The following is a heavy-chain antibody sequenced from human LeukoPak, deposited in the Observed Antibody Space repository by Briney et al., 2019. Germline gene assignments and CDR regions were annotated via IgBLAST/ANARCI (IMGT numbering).Heavy chain of an antibody. CDR3: ARGPNYGSGGYYFDY. CDR1: GGSISSSY. Sequence: SSETLSLTCIVSGGSISSSYWSWIRQSSGKGLEWIAYIHYTGSTNYNPSLRSRVAMSVDTSKNQFSLKLSSVTAADTAVYYCARGPNYGSGGYYFDYWGQGTLVTVSS. J-gene: IGHJ4*02. D-gene: IGHD3-10*01. CDR2: IHYTGST. V-gene: IGHV4-59*12.